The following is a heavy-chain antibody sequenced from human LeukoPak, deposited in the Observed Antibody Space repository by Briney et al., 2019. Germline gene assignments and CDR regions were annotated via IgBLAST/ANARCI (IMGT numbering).Heavy chain of an antibody. D-gene: IGHD3-10*01. CDR1: GGSISSYY. CDR3: ARPIMVRGVLDAFDI. V-gene: IGHV4-59*08. CDR2: IHYSGST. J-gene: IGHJ3*02. Sequence: SETLSLTCTVSGGSISSYYWSWIRQPPGKGLEWIGYIHYSGSTNYNPSLKSRVTISVDTSKNQFSLKLSSVTAADTAVYYCARPIMVRGVLDAFDIWGQGTMVTVSS.